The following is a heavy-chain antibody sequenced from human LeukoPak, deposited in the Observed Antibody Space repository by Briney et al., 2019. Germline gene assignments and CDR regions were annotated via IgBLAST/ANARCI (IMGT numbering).Heavy chain of an antibody. J-gene: IGHJ4*02. V-gene: IGHV3-23*01. CDR2: ISGSGGST. Sequence: GGSLRLSCAASGFPFSSYPLSWVRQTPRKGLEWVSAISGSGGSTYYADSVKGRFTISRDNSKNTLYLQMNSLRAEDTAVYYCAKTGSGYYYFDYWGQGTLVTVSS. CDR3: AKTGSGYYYFDY. CDR1: GFPFSSYP. D-gene: IGHD3-22*01.